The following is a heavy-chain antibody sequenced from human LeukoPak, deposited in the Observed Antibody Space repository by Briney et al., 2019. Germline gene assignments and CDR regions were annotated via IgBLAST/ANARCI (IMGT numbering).Heavy chain of an antibody. J-gene: IGHJ4*02. CDR2: IYHSGST. CDR3: ARGPYYYDGSGYYYVPYYFDY. CDR1: GGSISSGGYS. V-gene: IGHV4-30-2*01. Sequence: SETPSLTCAVSGGSISSGGYSWSWIRQPPGKGLEWIGYIYHSGSTYYNPSLKSRVTISVDRSKNQFSLKLSSVTAADTAVYYCARGPYYYDGSGYYYVPYYFDYWGQGTLVTVSS. D-gene: IGHD3-22*01.